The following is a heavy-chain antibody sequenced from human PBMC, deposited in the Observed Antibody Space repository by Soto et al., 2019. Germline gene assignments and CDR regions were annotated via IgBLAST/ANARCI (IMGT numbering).Heavy chain of an antibody. CDR3: AKAISGFYAPLDH. J-gene: IGHJ4*02. Sequence: EVQLLESGGGLVQPGGSLRLSCAASGFTFSSYAMSWVRQAPGKGLEWVSVISGSGGDTYYADSVKGRFTISRDNPKNTLSVQMNSLRAEDTPVYFRAKAISGFYAPLDHWGQGTRFTVSS. V-gene: IGHV3-23*01. D-gene: IGHD3-22*01. CDR1: GFTFSSYA. CDR2: ISGSGGDT.